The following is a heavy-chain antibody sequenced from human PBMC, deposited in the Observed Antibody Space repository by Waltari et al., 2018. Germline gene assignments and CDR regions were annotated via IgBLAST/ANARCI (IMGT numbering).Heavy chain of an antibody. J-gene: IGHJ6*02. D-gene: IGHD2-8*01. CDR1: GGTFSSYA. Sequence: QVQLVQSGAEVKKPGSSVKVSCKASGGTFSSYAISWVRQAPGQGLEWMGGIIPIFGTANYAQKVQGRVTVTADESTSTAYMELSSLRSEDTAVYYCASCSTLEDIVLMEPGYYYYGMDVWGQGTTVTVSS. CDR2: IIPIFGTA. CDR3: ASCSTLEDIVLMEPGYYYYGMDV. V-gene: IGHV1-69*12.